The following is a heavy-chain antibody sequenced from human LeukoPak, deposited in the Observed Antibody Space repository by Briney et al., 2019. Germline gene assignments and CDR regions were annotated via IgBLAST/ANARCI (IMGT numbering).Heavy chain of an antibody. V-gene: IGHV3-30*04. CDR3: ARDEGDILTGYCPY. CDR2: ISYDGSNK. J-gene: IGHJ4*02. CDR1: GFTFSSYA. D-gene: IGHD3-9*01. Sequence: GGSLRLSCAASGFTFSSYAMHWVRQAPGKGLEWVAVISYDGSNKYYADSVKGRFTISRDNSKTTLYLQMNSLRAEDTAVYYCARDEGDILTGYCPYWGQGTLVTASS.